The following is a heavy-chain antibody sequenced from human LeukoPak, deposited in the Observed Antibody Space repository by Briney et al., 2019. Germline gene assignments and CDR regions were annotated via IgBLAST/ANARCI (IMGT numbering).Heavy chain of an antibody. CDR1: GDSINSLDL. V-gene: IGHV4-4*02. CDR3: AGLVGRYSSGLYYYYFDY. CDR2: MYLSGTT. D-gene: IGHD3-22*01. J-gene: IGHJ4*02. Sequence: PSETLSLTCTVSGDSINSLDLWSWVRQPPGKGLEWIGEMYLSGTTHSNPSVKSRVTISIDKSKDQFFLNLSSVTAADTAVYYCAGLVGRYSSGLYYYYFDYWGQGTLVTVSS.